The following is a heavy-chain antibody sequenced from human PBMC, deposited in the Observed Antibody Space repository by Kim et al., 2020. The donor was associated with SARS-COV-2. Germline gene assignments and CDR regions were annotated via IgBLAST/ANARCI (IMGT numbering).Heavy chain of an antibody. CDR2: IYSGGST. J-gene: IGHJ3*02. CDR1: GFTVSSNY. V-gene: IGHV3-66*01. CDR3: ARDPGRNDSFDI. Sequence: GGSLRLSCAASGFTVSSNYMSWVRQAPGKGLEWVSVIYSGGSTSYAESAKGRFTISRDNSKNTLYLLLNSLRAEDTAVFYCARDPGRNDSFDIWGQGTMV.